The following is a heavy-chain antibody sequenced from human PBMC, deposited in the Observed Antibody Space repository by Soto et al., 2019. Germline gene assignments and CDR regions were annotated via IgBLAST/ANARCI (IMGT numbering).Heavy chain of an antibody. D-gene: IGHD3-10*01. J-gene: IGHJ4*02. V-gene: IGHV3-23*01. CDR1: GFTFNNYA. CDR2: ISGGGDTT. Sequence: EVQLLESGGGLVQPGGSLRLSCAASGFTFNNYAMTWVRQAPGKGLEWVSAISGGGDTTYYADSVKGRFTVSRDGSKNTLLLQMSSQRAEDTALYYCAKGRGGSGSLTPRVDFWGQGTLVTVSS. CDR3: AKGRGGSGSLTPRVDF.